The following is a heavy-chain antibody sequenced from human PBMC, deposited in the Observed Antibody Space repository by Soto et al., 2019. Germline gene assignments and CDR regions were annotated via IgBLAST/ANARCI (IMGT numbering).Heavy chain of an antibody. J-gene: IGHJ6*02. CDR3: AKDRGAVAGIATSTYYYGMDV. CDR2: ISYDGSNK. CDR1: GFTFSSYG. V-gene: IGHV3-30*18. Sequence: GGSLRLSCAASGFTFSSYGMHWVRQAPGKGLEWVAVISYDGSNKYYADSVKGRFTISRDNSKNTLYLQMNSLRAEDTAVYYCAKDRGAVAGIATSTYYYGMDVWGQGTTVTVSS. D-gene: IGHD6-19*01.